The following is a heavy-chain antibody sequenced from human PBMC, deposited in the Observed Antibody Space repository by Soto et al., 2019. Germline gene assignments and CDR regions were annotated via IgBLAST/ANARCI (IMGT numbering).Heavy chain of an antibody. CDR3: ARVFRSFSANTFSARSEV. CDR2: IYSGGST. J-gene: IGHJ6*03. Sequence: PPETLSLTRTVSGGFVNSDTHSWSWIRQTPGKRLEWIGFIYSGGSTKNPSLRSRVTMSVDTSKNQFSLKLRSVIVADTAVYHCARVFRSFSANTFSARSEVWGNGITVTVS. CDR1: GGFVNSDTHS. V-gene: IGHV4-61*01. D-gene: IGHD1-26*01.